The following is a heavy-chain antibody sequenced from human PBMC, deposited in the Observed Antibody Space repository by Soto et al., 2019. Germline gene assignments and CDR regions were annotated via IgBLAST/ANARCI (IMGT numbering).Heavy chain of an antibody. CDR3: AKHPAYYDIVTGYTMFCFDY. CDR2: IYYRGNT. Sequence: PSETLSLTCTVAGGSIGTYYWSWIRQPPGKGLEWIGYIYYRGNTNYNPSLKSRGTISLDTPKNQFSLKLSSVTAADTAVYYCAKHPAYYDIVTGYTMFCFDYCGQGILVTVAS. J-gene: IGHJ4*02. D-gene: IGHD3-9*01. CDR1: GGSIGTYY. V-gene: IGHV4-59*08.